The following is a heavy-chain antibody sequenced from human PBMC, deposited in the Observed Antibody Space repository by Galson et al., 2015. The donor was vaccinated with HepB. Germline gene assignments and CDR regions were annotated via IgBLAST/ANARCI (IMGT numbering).Heavy chain of an antibody. CDR2: ISTDGVGT. J-gene: IGHJ3*02. CDR1: GFTFSRYW. CDR3: AKGSYFAFDI. D-gene: IGHD1-26*01. Sequence: SLRLSCAASGFTFSRYWMRWVRQAPGEGLMWISEISTDGVGTNYADSVKGRFTTFRDNAKNTLYLQMNSLRAEDTAVYYCAKGSYFAFDIWGQGTMVAVSS. V-gene: IGHV3-74*01.